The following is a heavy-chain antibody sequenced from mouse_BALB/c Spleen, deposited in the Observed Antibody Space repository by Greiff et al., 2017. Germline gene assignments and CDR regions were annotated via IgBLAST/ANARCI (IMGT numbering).Heavy chain of an antibody. Sequence: EVQLVESGGGLVKPGGSLKLSCAASGFTFSSYAMSWVRQTPEKRLEWVATISSGGSYTYYPDSVTGRFTISRDNAKNTLYLQMSSLRSEDTAMYYCASNDRYDVGGAMDYWGQGTSVTVSS. CDR2: ISSGGSYT. V-gene: IGHV5-9-3*01. D-gene: IGHD2-14*01. J-gene: IGHJ4*01. CDR3: ASNDRYDVGGAMDY. CDR1: GFTFSSYA.